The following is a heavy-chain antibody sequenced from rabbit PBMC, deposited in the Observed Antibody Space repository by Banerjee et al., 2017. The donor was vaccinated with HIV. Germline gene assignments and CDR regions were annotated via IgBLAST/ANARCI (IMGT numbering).Heavy chain of an antibody. CDR2: IYAAGNGDT. CDR3: VRSVYSSGWDLDFNL. CDR1: GFSFSSSYY. D-gene: IGHD4-1*01. J-gene: IGHJ4*01. V-gene: IGHV1S40*01. Sequence: QSLEESGGDLVKPGASLKLTCTASGFSFSSSYYMCWVRQAPGKGLEWIACIYAAGNGDTYYASWVKGRFTISKTSSTTMTLQMTSLTVADTATYFCVRSVYSSGWDLDFNLWGPGTLVT.